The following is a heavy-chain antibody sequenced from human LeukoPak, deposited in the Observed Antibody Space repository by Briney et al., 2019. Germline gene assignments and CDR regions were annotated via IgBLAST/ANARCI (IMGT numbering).Heavy chain of an antibody. Sequence: GGSLRLSCAASGFTFSTYSMNWVRQAPGKGLEWVSYISSSPDNIYYASTIYYADSVKGRFTISRDNAENTLYLQMNSLRAEDTAVYYCARASDRTITMIVVVIGDRGAFDIWGQGTMVTVSS. V-gene: IGHV3-48*04. D-gene: IGHD3-22*01. CDR2: ISSSPDNIYYASTI. CDR1: GFTFSTYS. CDR3: ARASDRTITMIVVVIGDRGAFDI. J-gene: IGHJ3*02.